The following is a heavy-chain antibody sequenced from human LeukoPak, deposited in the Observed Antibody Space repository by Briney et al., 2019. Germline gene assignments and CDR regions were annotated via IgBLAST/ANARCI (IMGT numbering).Heavy chain of an antibody. J-gene: IGHJ6*02. V-gene: IGHV3-66*01. Sequence: GGSLRLSCAASGFTFSSYSMNWVRQAPGKGLEWASVIYSGGSTYYADSVKGRFTISRDNSKNTLYLQMNSLRAEDTAVYYCARDHGMDVWGQGTTVTVSS. CDR2: IYSGGST. CDR1: GFTFSSYS. CDR3: ARDHGMDV.